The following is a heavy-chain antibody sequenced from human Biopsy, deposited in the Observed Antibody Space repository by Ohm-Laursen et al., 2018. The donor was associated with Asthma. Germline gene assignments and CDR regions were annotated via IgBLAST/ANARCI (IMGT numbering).Heavy chain of an antibody. J-gene: IGHJ4*02. CDR2: IYSGGGT. CDR3: AKEVFPGWELRRGPEN. CDR1: GFTVGTNG. D-gene: IGHD1-26*01. Sequence: SLRLSCTASGFTVGTNGMSWVRQPPGKGLEWASVIYSGGGTYYADSVKGRFTISRDNSKNTLYLQMNSLRAEDTAVYYCAKEVFPGWELRRGPENWGQGTLVTVSS. V-gene: IGHV3-53*05.